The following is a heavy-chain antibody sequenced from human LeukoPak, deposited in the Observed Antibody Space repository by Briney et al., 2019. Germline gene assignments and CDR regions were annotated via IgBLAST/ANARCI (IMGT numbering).Heavy chain of an antibody. J-gene: IGHJ4*02. D-gene: IGHD5-24*01. CDR2: IIPILGIA. CDR3: ASLEGRDGYNYDEG. Sequence: SVKVSCKASGGTFSSYAISWVRQAPGQGLEWMGRIIPILGIANYAQKFQGRVTITADKSTSTAYMELSSLRSEDTAVYYCASLEGRDGYNYDEGWGQGTLVTVSS. CDR1: GGTFSSYA. V-gene: IGHV1-69*04.